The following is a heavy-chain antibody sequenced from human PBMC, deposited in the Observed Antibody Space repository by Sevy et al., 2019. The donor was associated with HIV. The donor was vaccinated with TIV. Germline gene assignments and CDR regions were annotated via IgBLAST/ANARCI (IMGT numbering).Heavy chain of an antibody. J-gene: IGHJ6*03. Sequence: SETLSLTCTVSGGSISSYYWSWIRQPAGKGLEWIGRIYTSGSTNYNPSLKSRVTRSVDPSKNQFPLKLSSVTAADTAVYYCARVAVAGTDIYYYYYMDVWGKGTTVTVPS. CDR1: GGSISSYY. V-gene: IGHV4-4*07. CDR2: IYTSGST. CDR3: ARVAVAGTDIYYYYYMDV. D-gene: IGHD6-19*01.